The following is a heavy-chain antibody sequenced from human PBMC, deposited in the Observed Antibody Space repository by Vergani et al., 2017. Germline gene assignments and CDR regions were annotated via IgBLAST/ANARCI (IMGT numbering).Heavy chain of an antibody. J-gene: IGHJ4*02. V-gene: IGHV4-31*11. CDR2: IYYSGST. D-gene: IGHD6-13*01. CDR1: GGSISSGGYY. CDR3: ARAKYSSSWFDY. Sequence: QVQLQQWGAGVVKPSQTLSLTCAVSGGSISSGGYYWSWIRQHPGKGLEWIGYIYYSGSTYYNPSLKSRVTISVDTSKNQFSLKLSSVTAADTAVYYCARAKYSSSWFDYWGQGTLVTVSS.